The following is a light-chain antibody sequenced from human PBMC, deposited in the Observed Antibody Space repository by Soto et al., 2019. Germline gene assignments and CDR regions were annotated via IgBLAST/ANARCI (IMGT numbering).Light chain of an antibody. V-gene: IGLV3-21*04. CDR1: NIGSKS. CDR2: YDS. Sequence: SYELTQPPSVSGAPGKTARITCGGSNIGSKSVHWYQQKPGQAPVLVIYYDSDRPSGIPERFSGSNTGNTATLTISRVEAGDEADYYCQVWDSSSDPYVFGTGTKVTVL. CDR3: QVWDSSSDPYV. J-gene: IGLJ1*01.